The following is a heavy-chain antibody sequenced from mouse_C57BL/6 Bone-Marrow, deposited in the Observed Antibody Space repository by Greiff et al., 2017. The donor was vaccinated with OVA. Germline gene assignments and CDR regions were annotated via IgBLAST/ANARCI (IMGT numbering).Heavy chain of an antibody. J-gene: IGHJ4*01. V-gene: IGHV14-3*01. Sequence: VQLQQSVAELVRPGASVKLSCTASGFNIKNTYMHWVKQRPEQGLEWIGRIDPANGNTKYAPKFQGKATITADTSSNTAYLQLSSLTSEDTAIYYCAMGFITTVVATDYAMDYWGQGTSVTVSS. CDR2: IDPANGNT. CDR3: AMGFITTVVATDYAMDY. D-gene: IGHD1-1*01. CDR1: GFNIKNTY.